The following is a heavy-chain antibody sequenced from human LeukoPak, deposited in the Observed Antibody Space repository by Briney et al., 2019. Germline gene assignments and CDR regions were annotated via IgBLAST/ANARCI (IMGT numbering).Heavy chain of an antibody. CDR3: ATPLDYYDTSGFHQGGD. Sequence: GGSLRLSCAASGFTISGHWMTWLRQAPGKGLEWVANIKEDGSKKNYVDSVKGRFTISRDNAKDSLYLQMTSLRAEDTAMYYCATPLDYYDTSGFHQGGDWGQGTLVIVSS. V-gene: IGHV3-7*03. J-gene: IGHJ4*02. CDR1: GFTISGHW. CDR2: IKEDGSKK. D-gene: IGHD3-22*01.